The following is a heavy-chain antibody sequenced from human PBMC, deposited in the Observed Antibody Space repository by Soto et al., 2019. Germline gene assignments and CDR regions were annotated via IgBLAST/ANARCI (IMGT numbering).Heavy chain of an antibody. CDR1: GASISSYY. CDR3: ARRRSCSSTSCYAWFDP. D-gene: IGHD2-2*01. CDR2: IYYSGST. Sequence: PSATLSLTCTVSGASISSYYWSWIRQPPGKGLEWIGYIYYSGSTNYNPSLKSRVTISVDTSKNQFSLKLSSVTAADTAVYYCARRRSCSSTSCYAWFDPWGQGTLVTVSS. J-gene: IGHJ5*02. V-gene: IGHV4-59*08.